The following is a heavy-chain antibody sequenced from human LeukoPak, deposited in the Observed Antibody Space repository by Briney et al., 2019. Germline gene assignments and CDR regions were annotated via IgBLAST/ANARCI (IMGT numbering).Heavy chain of an antibody. V-gene: IGHV1-18*01. CDR3: ARAGGWAREDYKADAFDI. J-gene: IGHJ3*02. D-gene: IGHD6-19*01. Sequence: ASVKVSCKASGYTFTNFGISWVRQAPGQXLEWMGWISTYNGNTNYAQKVQGRVTMTTDKSTSTAYMELRSLRSDDTAVYYCARAGGWAREDYKADAFDIWGQGTMVTVSS. CDR1: GYTFTNFG. CDR2: ISTYNGNT.